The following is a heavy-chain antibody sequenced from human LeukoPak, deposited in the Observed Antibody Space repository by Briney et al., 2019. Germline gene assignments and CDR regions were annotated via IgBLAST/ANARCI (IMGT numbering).Heavy chain of an antibody. V-gene: IGHV3-21*01. J-gene: IGHJ3*02. CDR2: ISSSSSYI. CDR3: ARGEGYCSSTSCYTTDDAFDI. D-gene: IGHD2-2*02. Sequence: SGGSLRLSCAASGFTFSSYSMNWVRQAPGKGLEWVSSISSSSSYIYYADSVEGRFTISRDNAKNSLYLQMNSLRAEDTAVYYCARGEGYCSSTSCYTTDDAFDIWGQGTMVTVSS. CDR1: GFTFSSYS.